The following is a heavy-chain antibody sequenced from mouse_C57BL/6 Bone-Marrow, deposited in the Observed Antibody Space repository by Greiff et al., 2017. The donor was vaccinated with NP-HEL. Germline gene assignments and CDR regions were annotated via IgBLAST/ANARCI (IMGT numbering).Heavy chain of an antibody. D-gene: IGHD2-13*01. CDR1: GFTFSSYG. CDR2: ISSGGSYT. CDR3: ARPDYYRYFDV. J-gene: IGHJ1*03. Sequence: EVQRVESGGDLVKPGGSLKLSCAASGFTFSSYGMSWVRQTPDKRLEWVATISSGGSYTYYPDSVKGRFTISRDNAKNTLYLQMSSLKSEDTAMYYCARPDYYRYFDVWGTGTTVTVSS. V-gene: IGHV5-6*01.